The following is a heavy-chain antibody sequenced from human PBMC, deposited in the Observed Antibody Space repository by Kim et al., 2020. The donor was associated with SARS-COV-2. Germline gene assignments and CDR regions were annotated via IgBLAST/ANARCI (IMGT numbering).Heavy chain of an antibody. CDR2: ISYDGSNK. CDR1: GFTFSSYG. V-gene: IGHV3-30*18. Sequence: GGSLRLSCAASGFTFSSYGMHWVRQAPGKGLEWVAVISYDGSNKYYADSVKGRFTISRDNSKNTLYLQMNSLRAEDTAVYYCAKNRYFDWLHWGWNEGKGDFDYWGQGTLVTVSS. CDR3: AKNRYFDWLHWGWNEGKGDFDY. J-gene: IGHJ4*02. D-gene: IGHD3-9*01.